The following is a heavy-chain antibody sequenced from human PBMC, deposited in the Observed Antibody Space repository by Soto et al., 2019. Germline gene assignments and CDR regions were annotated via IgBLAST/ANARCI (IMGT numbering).Heavy chain of an antibody. Sequence: SETLSLTCTVSGGSISNTSYYWGWIRQPPGRGLEWVGSIYYSGSTYYNPSLKSRVTISADTSKNQFSLKLSSVTAADTAVYYCARFYKAVPPYYFDYWGQGTLVTVSS. CDR3: ARFYKAVPPYYFDY. CDR1: GGSISNTSYY. J-gene: IGHJ4*02. CDR2: IYYSGST. V-gene: IGHV4-39*01. D-gene: IGHD3-10*01.